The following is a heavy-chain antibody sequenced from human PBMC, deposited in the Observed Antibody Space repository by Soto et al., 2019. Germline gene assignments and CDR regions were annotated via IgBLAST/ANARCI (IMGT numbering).Heavy chain of an antibody. V-gene: IGHV1-18*01. D-gene: IGHD4-17*01. CDR3: ARDASLPYGDYAPYYYYGMDV. J-gene: IGHJ6*02. Sequence: QVQLVQSGAEVKKPGASVKVSCKASGYTFTSYGISWVRQAPGQGLEWMGWISAYNGNTNYAQNLQGRVTMTTDTSXXTAYMELRSLRSDDTAVYYCARDASLPYGDYAPYYYYGMDVWGQGTTVTVSS. CDR1: GYTFTSYG. CDR2: ISAYNGNT.